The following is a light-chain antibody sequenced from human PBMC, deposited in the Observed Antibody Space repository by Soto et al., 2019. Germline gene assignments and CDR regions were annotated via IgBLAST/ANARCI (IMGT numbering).Light chain of an antibody. J-gene: IGKJ5*01. CDR2: LGY. CDR1: HSLLHSNGYNY. CDR3: MQGLQTPPIT. Sequence: IAMTQSPLSLPVTPGEPASISCRYCHSLLHSNGYNYLDWYLQKPRQSPQLMIYLGYNRAAGVPDRFSGSGSGTDFTPKISRVEAEDVGVYYCMQGLQTPPITCGQGTRLEIK. V-gene: IGKV2-28*01.